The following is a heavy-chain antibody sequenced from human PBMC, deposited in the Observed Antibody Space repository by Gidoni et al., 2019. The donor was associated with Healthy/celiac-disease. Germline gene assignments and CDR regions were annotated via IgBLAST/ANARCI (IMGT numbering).Heavy chain of an antibody. CDR3: AREKRESYYYDSSGYYYAFDI. CDR2: ISSSSSTI. D-gene: IGHD3-22*01. Sequence: EVQLVESGGGLVQPGGSLRLSCAASGFTFRIYSMNWIRQAPGKGLEWVSYISSSSSTIYYADSVKGRFTISRDNAKNSLYLQMNSLRAEDTAVYYCAREKRESYYYDSSGYYYAFDIWGQGTMVTVSS. CDR1: GFTFRIYS. V-gene: IGHV3-48*01. J-gene: IGHJ3*02.